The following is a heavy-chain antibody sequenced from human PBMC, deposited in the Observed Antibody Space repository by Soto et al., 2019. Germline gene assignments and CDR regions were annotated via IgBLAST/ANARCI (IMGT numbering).Heavy chain of an antibody. D-gene: IGHD1-26*01. V-gene: IGHV4-4*02. CDR1: GGSISSSNW. CDR2: IYPSGIT. J-gene: IGHJ4*02. Sequence: SETLSLTCAVSGGSISSSNWWTWVRLPPGKGLEWIGEIYPSGITNYSPSLKSRVTMSVDKSKNQFSLKLNSVTAADTAMYYCAREAYKRGATNPFFDYWGQGTPVTV. CDR3: AREAYKRGATNPFFDY.